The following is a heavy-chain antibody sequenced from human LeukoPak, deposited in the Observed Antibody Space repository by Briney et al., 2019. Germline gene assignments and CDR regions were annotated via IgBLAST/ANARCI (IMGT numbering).Heavy chain of an antibody. CDR2: INHSGST. CDR1: GGSFSGYY. Sequence: AETLSLTCAVYGGSFSGYYWSWIRQPPGKGLEWIGEINHSGSTNYNPSLKSRVTISVDTSKNQFSLKLGSVTAADTAVYYCARGVRVTMVRGVPVWFDPWGQGTLVTVSS. D-gene: IGHD3-10*01. J-gene: IGHJ5*02. V-gene: IGHV4-34*01. CDR3: ARGVRVTMVRGVPVWFDP.